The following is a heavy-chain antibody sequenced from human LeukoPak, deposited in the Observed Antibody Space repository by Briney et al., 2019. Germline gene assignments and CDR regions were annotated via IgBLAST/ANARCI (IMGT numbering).Heavy chain of an antibody. CDR2: IYHSGST. CDR1: GGSISSGGYS. Sequence: SETLSLTCAVSGGSISSGGYSWSWIRQPPGEGLEWIGYIYHSGSTYYNPSLKSRVTISVDRSKNQFSLKLSSVTAADTAVYYCARVSYSGYDYSNWFDPWGQGTLVTVSS. CDR3: ARVSYSGYDYSNWFDP. J-gene: IGHJ5*02. D-gene: IGHD5-12*01. V-gene: IGHV4-30-2*01.